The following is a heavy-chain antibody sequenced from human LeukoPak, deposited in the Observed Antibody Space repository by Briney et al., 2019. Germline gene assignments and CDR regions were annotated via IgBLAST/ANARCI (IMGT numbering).Heavy chain of an antibody. CDR1: GFTFSTYA. D-gene: IGHD1-1*01. Sequence: GGSLRLSCAASGFTFSTYAMTWVRQAPGKGLEWVSAIDIYSTKTNYADSVKGRFTISRDNSKNTLYLQMNSLRGEDTAIYYCARDWKADFWGHGTLVTVSS. CDR3: ARDWKADF. V-gene: IGHV3-23*05. J-gene: IGHJ4*01. CDR2: IDIYSTKT.